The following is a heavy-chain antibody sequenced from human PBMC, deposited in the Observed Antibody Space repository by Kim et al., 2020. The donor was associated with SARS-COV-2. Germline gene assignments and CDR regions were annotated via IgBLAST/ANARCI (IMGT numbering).Heavy chain of an antibody. J-gene: IGHJ4*02. Sequence: ADSVKGRFTISRDNSKNTLYLQMNSLRAEDTAVYYCAKRDCSSTSCYSDYWGQGTLVTVSS. V-gene: IGHV3-30*02. CDR3: AKRDCSSTSCYSDY. D-gene: IGHD2-2*01.